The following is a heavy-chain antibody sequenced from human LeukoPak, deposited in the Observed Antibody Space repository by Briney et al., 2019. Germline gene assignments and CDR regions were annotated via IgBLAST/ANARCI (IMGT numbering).Heavy chain of an antibody. Sequence: SETLSLTCTVSGGSISSSSYYWGWIRQPPGKGLEWIGSIYYSGSTYYNPSLKSRVTISVDTSKNQFSLKLSSVTAADTAVYYCARGVLRCFDWLSSFDYWGQGTLVTVSS. CDR1: GGSISSSSYY. J-gene: IGHJ4*02. CDR3: ARGVLRCFDWLSSFDY. CDR2: IYYSGST. V-gene: IGHV4-39*07. D-gene: IGHD3-9*01.